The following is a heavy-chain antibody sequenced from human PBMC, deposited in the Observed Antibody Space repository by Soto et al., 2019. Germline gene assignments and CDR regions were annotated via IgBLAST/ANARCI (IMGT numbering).Heavy chain of an antibody. J-gene: IGHJ6*02. CDR1: GYTFTSYD. V-gene: IGHV1-8*01. CDR2: MNPNSGNT. Sequence: ASVKVSCKASGYTFTSYDIKWVRQATGQGLEWMGWMNPNSGNTGYAEKFQGRVTMTRNTSISTAYMELSSLRSEDTAVYYCARVLSGGGITIFGVVPRYYGMDVWGQGTTVTVPS. D-gene: IGHD3-3*01. CDR3: ARVLSGGGITIFGVVPRYYGMDV.